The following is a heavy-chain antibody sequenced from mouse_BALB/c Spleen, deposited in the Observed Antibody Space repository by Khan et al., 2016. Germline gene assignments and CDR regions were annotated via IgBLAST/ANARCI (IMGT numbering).Heavy chain of an antibody. Sequence: EVQLQESGRDLVKPSQSLSLTCTVTGYSITSGYSWHWIRQFPVNKLEWMGYIHYSGSINYNLSLQSRISITRDTSTNLFILHSDSVSTGDRATCWSAPFGSSWWYWEVWGAGTSVTVCS. CDR3: APFGSSWWYWEV. CDR1: GYSITSGYS. D-gene: IGHD1-1*01. CDR2: IHYSGSI. J-gene: IGHJ1*01. V-gene: IGHV3-1*02.